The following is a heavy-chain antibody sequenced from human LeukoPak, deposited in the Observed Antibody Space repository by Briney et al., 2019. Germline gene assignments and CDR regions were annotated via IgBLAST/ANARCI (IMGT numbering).Heavy chain of an antibody. CDR3: SRDYKYAFDN. D-gene: IGHD5-24*01. J-gene: IGHJ4*02. Sequence: GGSLRLSCAASGFTFSDYSMNWVRQAPGRGLEWISYIGIDSGNTNYADSVKGRFTISGDKAKNSLYLQMNSLRVEDTAVYYCSRDYKYAFDNSGQGTLVTVSS. CDR1: GFTFSDYS. CDR2: IGIDSGNT. V-gene: IGHV3-48*01.